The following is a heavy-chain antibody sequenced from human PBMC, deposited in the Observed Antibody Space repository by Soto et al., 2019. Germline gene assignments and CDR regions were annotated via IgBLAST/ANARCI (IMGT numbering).Heavy chain of an antibody. CDR3: VKENYYDNTGHAQGVFNV. CDR1: GFNFNEDW. CDR2: IKGSVDGATT. Sequence: WGSVRLSCAASGFNFNEDWISWVRQGPGKGLEWVGRIKGSVDGATTGYARPVNGRFTMVRDDSTNTVLLQMKSLKAEDSGMHFCVKENYYDNTGHAQGVFNVWARGTMVTVS. J-gene: IGHJ3*01. V-gene: IGHV3-15*01. D-gene: IGHD3-22*01.